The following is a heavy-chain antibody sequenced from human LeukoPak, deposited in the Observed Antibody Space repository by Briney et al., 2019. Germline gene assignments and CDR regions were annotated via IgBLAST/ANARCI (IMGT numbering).Heavy chain of an antibody. V-gene: IGHV3-30*18. CDR3: AKGNRGYALTASCMDV. CDR2: VSHDSTKK. CDR1: GFSFVTYG. J-gene: IGHJ6*02. D-gene: IGHD3-9*01. Sequence: PGGSLILSCAASGFSFVTYGIHWVRQAPGKGLERVAVVSHDSTKKFYGDTVKGRFTVSRDNSKNTVYLQMNSLRSEDTAVYYCAKGNRGYALTASCMDVWGQGTTVTVSS.